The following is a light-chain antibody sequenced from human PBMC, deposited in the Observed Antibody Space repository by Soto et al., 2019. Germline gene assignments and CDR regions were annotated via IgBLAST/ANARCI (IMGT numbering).Light chain of an antibody. CDR1: QDIRSR. CDR2: DAS. Sequence: DIQMTQSPSSLSASVRDRVTITFQASQDIRSRLAWFQQKPGKAPKLLIYDASSLESGVPQRFSGSGSGTEFTLTISSLQTDDFSTYYCQQYHSYWTFGQGTKVDIK. CDR3: QQYHSYWT. V-gene: IGKV1-5*01. J-gene: IGKJ1*01.